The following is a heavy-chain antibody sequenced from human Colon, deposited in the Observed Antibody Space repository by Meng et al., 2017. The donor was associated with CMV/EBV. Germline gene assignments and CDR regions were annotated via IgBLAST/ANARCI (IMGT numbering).Heavy chain of an antibody. D-gene: IGHD2-2*01. J-gene: IGHJ6*02. CDR3: ARDRWRTYCSSTSCYRTYGMDV. Sequence: GESLKISCAASGFTFSSYWMSWVRQAPGKGLEWVANIKQDGSEKYYVDSVKGRFTISRDNAKNSLYLQMNSLRAEDTAVYYCARDRWRTYCSSTSCYRTYGMDVWGQGTTVTVSS. V-gene: IGHV3-7*01. CDR1: GFTFSSYW. CDR2: IKQDGSEK.